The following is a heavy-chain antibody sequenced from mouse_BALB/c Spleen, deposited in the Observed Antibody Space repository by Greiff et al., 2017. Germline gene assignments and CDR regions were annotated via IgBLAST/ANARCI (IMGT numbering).Heavy chain of an antibody. J-gene: IGHJ2*01. V-gene: IGHV5-6*01. CDR2: ISSGGSYT. D-gene: IGHD1-1*01. Sequence: EVKVVESGGDLVKPGGSLKLSCAASGFTFSSYGMSWVRQTPDKRLEWVATISSGGSYTYYPDSVKGRFTISRDNAKNTLYLQMSSLKSEDTAMYYCARHVTTEGDYWGQGTTLTVSS. CDR1: GFTFSSYG. CDR3: ARHVTTEGDY.